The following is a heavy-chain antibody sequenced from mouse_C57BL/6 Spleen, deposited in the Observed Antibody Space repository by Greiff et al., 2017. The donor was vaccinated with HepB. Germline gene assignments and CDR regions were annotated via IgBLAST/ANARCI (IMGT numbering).Heavy chain of an antibody. J-gene: IGHJ4*01. CDR3: ARWGLLPLYYAMDY. Sequence: ESGPGLVKPSQSLSLTCSVTGYSITSGYYWNWIRQFPGNKLEWMGYISYDGSNNYNPSLKNRISITRDTSKNQFFLKLNSVTTEDTATYYCARWGLLPLYYAMDYWGQGTSVTVSS. CDR2: ISYDGSN. D-gene: IGHD2-3*01. CDR1: GYSITSGYY. V-gene: IGHV3-6*01.